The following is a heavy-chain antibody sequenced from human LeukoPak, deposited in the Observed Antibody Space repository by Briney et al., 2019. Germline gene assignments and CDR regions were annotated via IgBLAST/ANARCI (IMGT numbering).Heavy chain of an antibody. D-gene: IGHD7-27*01. CDR2: INAGNGNT. V-gene: IGHV1-3*01. CDR1: GGTFSSYA. J-gene: IGHJ4*02. Sequence: ASVKVSCKASGGTFSSYAIHWVRQAPGQRLEWMGWINAGNGNTKYSQKFQGRVTITRDTSATTAYMELSSLRSEDTAVYYCASLDWGVSDFDYWGQGTLVTVSS. CDR3: ASLDWGVSDFDY.